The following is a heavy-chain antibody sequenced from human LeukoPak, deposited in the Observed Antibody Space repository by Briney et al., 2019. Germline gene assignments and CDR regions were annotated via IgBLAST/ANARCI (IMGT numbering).Heavy chain of an antibody. J-gene: IGHJ4*02. CDR3: AREFRGNYFDY. D-gene: IGHD3-16*01. CDR2: IKQDGSEK. CDR1: GFTFSSYW. V-gene: IGHV3-7*03. Sequence: PGGSLRLSCAASGFTFSSYWMSWVRQAPGKGLEWVANIKQDGSEKYYVDSVRGRFTISRDNAKNSLYLQMNSLRAEDTAVYYCAREFRGNYFDYWGQGTLVTVSS.